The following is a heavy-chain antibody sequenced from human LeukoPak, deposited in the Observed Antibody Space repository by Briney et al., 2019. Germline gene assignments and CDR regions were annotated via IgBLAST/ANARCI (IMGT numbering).Heavy chain of an antibody. D-gene: IGHD1-26*01. Sequence: SETLSLTCTVSGGSISSYYWSWIRQPAGKGLEWIGRIYTSGSTNYNPSLKSRVTMSVDTPKNQFSLKLSSVTAADTAVYYCAREPLYSGRARWFDPWGQGTLVTVSS. CDR1: GGSISSYY. V-gene: IGHV4-4*07. CDR2: IYTSGST. CDR3: AREPLYSGRARWFDP. J-gene: IGHJ5*02.